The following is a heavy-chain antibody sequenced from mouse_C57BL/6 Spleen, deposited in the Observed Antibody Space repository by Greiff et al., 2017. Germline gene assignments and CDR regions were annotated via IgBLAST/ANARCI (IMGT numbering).Heavy chain of an antibody. CDR1: GYAFSSSW. CDR3: ARGRFNLCAY. J-gene: IGHJ3*01. V-gene: IGHV1-82*01. CDR2: IYPGDGDT. Sequence: QVQLKQSGPELVKPGASVKISCKASGYAFSSSWMNWVKQRPGKGLEWIGRIYPGDGDTNYNGKFKGKATLTADKSSSTAYMQLSSLTSEDSAVYFCARGRFNLCAYWGQGTLVTVSA.